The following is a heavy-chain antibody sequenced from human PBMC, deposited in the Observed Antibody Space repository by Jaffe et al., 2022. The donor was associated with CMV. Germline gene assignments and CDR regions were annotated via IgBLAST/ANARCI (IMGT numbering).Heavy chain of an antibody. Sequence: EVQLVESGGGLVKPGGSLRLSCAASGFTFSSYSMNWVRQAPGKGLEWVSSISSSSSYIYYADSVKGRFTISRDNAKNSLYLQMNSLRAEDTAVYYCARGDQRFPTPFDYWGQGTLVTVSS. J-gene: IGHJ4*02. CDR2: ISSSSSYI. D-gene: IGHD3-16*01. V-gene: IGHV3-21*01. CDR3: ARGDQRFPTPFDY. CDR1: GFTFSSYS.